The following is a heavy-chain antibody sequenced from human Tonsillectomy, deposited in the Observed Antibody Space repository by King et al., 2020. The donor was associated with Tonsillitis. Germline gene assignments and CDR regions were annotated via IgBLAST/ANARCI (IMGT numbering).Heavy chain of an antibody. Sequence: VQLVESGGGVVQPARSLRLACAASGFDFGSYGMHWVRQAPGKGLEWVSFISHDGTFKFYSDSVRGRFTVSRDKSKNTLYLQMNSLKANDTAVYYCARGSGYDSGDFWGQGTLVTVSS. D-gene: IGHD5-12*01. J-gene: IGHJ4*02. V-gene: IGHV3-33*05. CDR1: GFDFGSYG. CDR2: ISHDGTFK. CDR3: ARGSGYDSGDF.